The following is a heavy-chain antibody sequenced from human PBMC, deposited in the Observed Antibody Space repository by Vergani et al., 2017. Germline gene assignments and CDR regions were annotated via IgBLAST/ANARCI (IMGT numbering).Heavy chain of an antibody. D-gene: IGHD6-13*01. CDR2: INPSGGST. CDR3: ARGWIIAAAEVRLKLDY. CDR1: GYTFTSYY. J-gene: IGHJ4*02. V-gene: IGHV1-46*01. Sequence: QVQLVQSGAEVKKPGASVKVSCKSSGYTFTSYYMHWVRQAPGQGLEWMGIINPSGGSTSYAQKFQGRVTMTRDTSTSTVYMGLSSLRSEDTAVYYCARGWIIAAAEVRLKLDYWGQGTLVTVSS.